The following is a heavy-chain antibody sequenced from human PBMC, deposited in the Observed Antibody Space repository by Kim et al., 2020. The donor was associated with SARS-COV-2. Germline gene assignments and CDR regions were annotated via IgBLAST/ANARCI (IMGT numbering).Heavy chain of an antibody. V-gene: IGHV3-23*01. CDR3: ANSGGLQRWLHPNSPIPFDY. CDR2: ISGSGGST. D-gene: IGHD5-12*01. CDR1: GFTFSSYA. Sequence: GGSLRLSCAASGFTFSSYAMSWVRQAPGKGLEWVSAISGSGGSTYYADSVKGRFTISRDNSKNTLYLQMNSLRAEDTAVYYCANSGGLQRWLHPNSPIPFDYWGQGTLVTVSS. J-gene: IGHJ4*02.